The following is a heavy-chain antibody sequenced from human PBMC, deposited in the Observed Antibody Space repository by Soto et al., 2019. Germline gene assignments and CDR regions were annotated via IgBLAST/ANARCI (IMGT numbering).Heavy chain of an antibody. V-gene: IGHV4-59*08. D-gene: IGHD3-16*01. CDR2: MYYTGST. CDR3: ARSPGGSGYYYYLDV. Sequence: PSETLSLTCAVSGASVNSYYWSWIRQPPGKGLEWIGYMYYTGSTNYNPSLKSRVTISVDTSKNQFSLKLSSVTAADTAVYYCARSPGGSGYYYYLDVWGKGTTVTV. J-gene: IGHJ6*03. CDR1: GASVNSYY.